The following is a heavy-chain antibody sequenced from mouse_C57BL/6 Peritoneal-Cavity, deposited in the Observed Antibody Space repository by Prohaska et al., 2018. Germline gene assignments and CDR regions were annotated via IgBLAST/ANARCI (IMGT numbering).Heavy chain of an antibody. CDR2: ISYDGSN. CDR1: GYSITSGYY. D-gene: IGHD2-5*01. Sequence: TISFTGYSITSGYYWNWIRQFPGNKLEWMGYISYDGSNNYNPSLKNRISITRDKSKNQFFLKLNSVTTEDTATYYWASSNYSWFAYWGQGTLVTVSA. V-gene: IGHV3-6*01. J-gene: IGHJ3*01. CDR3: ASSNYSWFAY.